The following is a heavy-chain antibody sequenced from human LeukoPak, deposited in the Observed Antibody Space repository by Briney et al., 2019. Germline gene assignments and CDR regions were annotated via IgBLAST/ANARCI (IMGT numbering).Heavy chain of an antibody. D-gene: IGHD2-2*01. CDR3: ARVLIVVVPAALDY. CDR1: GYTFTRNH. Sequence: ASVKVSCKASGYTFTRNHMHWVRQAPGQGLEWMGWINPNSGGTNYAQKFRGRVTMTRDTSISTAYMELSRLRSDDTAVYYCARVLIVVVPAALDYWGQGTLVTVSS. CDR2: INPNSGGT. J-gene: IGHJ4*02. V-gene: IGHV1-2*02.